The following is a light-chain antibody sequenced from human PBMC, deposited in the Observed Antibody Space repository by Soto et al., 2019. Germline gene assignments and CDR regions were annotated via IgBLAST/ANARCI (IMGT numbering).Light chain of an antibody. V-gene: IGKV1-9*01. CDR1: QGISSY. J-gene: IGKJ2*01. CDR3: QQLNSYPPYT. CDR2: AAS. Sequence: QLTQSPSSLSASVGDRVTITCRASQGISSYLAWYQQKPGQAPKLLIYAASTLQSGVPSRFSGSGSGTDFTRTISGLQPEDFATYYCQQLNSYPPYTFGQGTKLEIQ.